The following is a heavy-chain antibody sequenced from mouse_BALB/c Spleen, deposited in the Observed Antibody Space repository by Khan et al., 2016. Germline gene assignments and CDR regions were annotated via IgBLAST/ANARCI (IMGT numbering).Heavy chain of an antibody. CDR2: INTYSGES. CDR1: GYTFTNYG. V-gene: IGHV9-3-1*01. Sequence: QIQLVQSGPELKKPGKTVKISCKASGYTFTNYGMNWVKQAPGKGLKWMGWINTYSGESTYADDFKGRFAFSLETSANTAYLQINNLTNEDTATYFCARYRYYYGSSRYFDVLGAGTTVTVSS. D-gene: IGHD1-1*01. J-gene: IGHJ1*01. CDR3: ARYRYYYGSSRYFDV.